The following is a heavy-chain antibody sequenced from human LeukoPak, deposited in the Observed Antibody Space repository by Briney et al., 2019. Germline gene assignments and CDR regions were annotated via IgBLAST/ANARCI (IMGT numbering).Heavy chain of an antibody. Sequence: GRSLRLSCAASGFTFSSYAMHWVRQAPGKGLGWVAVISYDGSNKYYADSVKGRFTISRDNSKNTLYLQMNSLRAEDTAVYYCARRTWELLDSFDNWGQGTLVTVSS. CDR3: ARRTWELLDSFDN. CDR2: ISYDGSNK. CDR1: GFTFSSYA. D-gene: IGHD1-26*01. V-gene: IGHV3-30-3*01. J-gene: IGHJ4*02.